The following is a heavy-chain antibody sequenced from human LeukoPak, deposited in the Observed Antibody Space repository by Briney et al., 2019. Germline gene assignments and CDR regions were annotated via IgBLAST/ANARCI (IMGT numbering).Heavy chain of an antibody. V-gene: IGHV3-30*04. J-gene: IGHJ4*02. Sequence: GRSLRLSCAASGFTFSSYAMHWVRQAPGKGPEWVAVISYDGSNKYYADSVKGRFTISRDNSKNTLYLQMNSLRAEDTAVYYCARDPYQLLYFDYWGQGTLVTVSS. CDR1: GFTFSSYA. CDR3: ARDPYQLLYFDY. D-gene: IGHD2-2*02. CDR2: ISYDGSNK.